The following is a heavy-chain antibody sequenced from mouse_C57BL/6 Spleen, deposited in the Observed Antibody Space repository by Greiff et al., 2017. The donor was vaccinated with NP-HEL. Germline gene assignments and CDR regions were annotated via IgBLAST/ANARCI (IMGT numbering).Heavy chain of an antibody. D-gene: IGHD2-10*02. CDR1: GFTFSSYA. Sequence: EVQVVESGEGLVKPGGSLKLSCAASGFTFSSYAMSWVRQTPEKRLEWVAYISSGGDYTYYADTVKGRFTISRDNARNTLYMQMSSLKSEDTAMYYCTRDEYGNYSLYFDVWGTGTTVTVSS. CDR3: TRDEYGNYSLYFDV. V-gene: IGHV5-9-1*02. J-gene: IGHJ1*03. CDR2: ISSGGDYT.